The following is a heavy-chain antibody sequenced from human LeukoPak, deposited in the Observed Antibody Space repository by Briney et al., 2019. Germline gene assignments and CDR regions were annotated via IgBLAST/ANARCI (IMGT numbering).Heavy chain of an antibody. D-gene: IGHD6-13*01. CDR3: ARVGTGYSSSWYNY. J-gene: IGHJ4*02. CDR2: IIPIFGTA. CDR1: GGTFSSYA. V-gene: IGHV1-69*05. Sequence: ASVKVSCKASGGTFSSYAISWVRQAPGQGLEWMGGIIPIFGTANYAQKLQGRVTMTTDTSTSTAYMELRSLRSDDTAVYYCARVGTGYSSSWYNYWGQGTLVTVSS.